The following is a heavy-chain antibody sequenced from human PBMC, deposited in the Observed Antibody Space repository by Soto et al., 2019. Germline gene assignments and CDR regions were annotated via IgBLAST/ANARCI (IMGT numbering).Heavy chain of an antibody. V-gene: IGHV3-30*18. CDR1: GFTFSSYG. CDR2: ISHDGSIK. J-gene: IGHJ6*03. D-gene: IGHD2-8*02. CDR3: AKDEYWESHFYYFMDL. Sequence: GGSLRLSCAASGFTFSSYGMHWVRQAPGKGLEWVAVISHDGSIKYYSDSVKGRFTMSRDNSNNTLFLQMSSLRSEDTAIYYCAKDEYWESHFYYFMDLWGKGTTVTVSS.